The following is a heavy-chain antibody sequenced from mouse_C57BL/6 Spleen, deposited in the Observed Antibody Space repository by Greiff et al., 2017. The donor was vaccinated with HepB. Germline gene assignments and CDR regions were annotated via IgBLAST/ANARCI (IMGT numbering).Heavy chain of an antibody. D-gene: IGHD1-1*01. CDR2: ISDGGSYT. Sequence: EVKVEESGGGLVKPGGSLKLSCAASGFTFSSYAMSWVRQTPEKRLEWVATISDGGSYTYYPDNVKGRFTISRDNAKNHLYLQMSHLKSEDTAMYYCARDHYGSSSWFAYWGQGTLVTVSA. CDR1: GFTFSSYA. J-gene: IGHJ3*01. CDR3: ARDHYGSSSWFAY. V-gene: IGHV5-4*01.